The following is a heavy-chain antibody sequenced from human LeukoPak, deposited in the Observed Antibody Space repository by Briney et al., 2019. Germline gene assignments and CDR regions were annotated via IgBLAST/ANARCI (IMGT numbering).Heavy chain of an antibody. CDR1: GGTFSSYA. CDR3: ARAPARWGRLGYFDY. J-gene: IGHJ4*02. Sequence: GASVKVSCKASGGTFSSYAISWVRQAPGQGLEWMGGIIPIFGTANYAQKFQGRVTITADKSTSTAYMELSSLRSEDTAVYYCARAPARWGRLGYFDYWGQGTLVTVSS. CDR2: IIPIFGTA. V-gene: IGHV1-69*06. D-gene: IGHD5-24*01.